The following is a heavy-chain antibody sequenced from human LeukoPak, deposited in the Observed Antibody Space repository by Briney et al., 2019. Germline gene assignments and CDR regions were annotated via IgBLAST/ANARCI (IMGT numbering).Heavy chain of an antibody. V-gene: IGHV1-46*01. CDR3: ARGGFRSGYEHNFDY. J-gene: IGHJ4*02. Sequence: ASVKVSCKASGYTFTSYYMHWVRQAPGQGLERMGIINPSGDSTNYAQKFQGRVTMTRDTSTSTVYMELGSLRSEDTAVYYCARGGFRSGYEHNFDYWGQGTLVTVSS. D-gene: IGHD5-12*01. CDR1: GYTFTSYY. CDR2: INPSGDST.